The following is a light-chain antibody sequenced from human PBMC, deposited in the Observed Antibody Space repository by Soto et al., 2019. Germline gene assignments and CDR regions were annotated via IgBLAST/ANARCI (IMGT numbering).Light chain of an antibody. Sequence: AVLLTQSPASFSASTGERATITCRASQDIHNYLAWYQQVPGKAPKLLLYAASILQTGVPSRFSGSGSGTDFTLTIGGLQSEDFATYFCQHYNNYPLTFGRGTTVE. CDR1: QDIHNY. CDR3: QHYNNYPLT. V-gene: IGKV1-8*01. J-gene: IGKJ1*01. CDR2: AAS.